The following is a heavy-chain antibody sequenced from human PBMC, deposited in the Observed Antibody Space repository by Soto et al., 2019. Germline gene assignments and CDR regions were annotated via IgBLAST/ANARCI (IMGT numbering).Heavy chain of an antibody. Sequence: SESLSLTCTVSGGSLRRSNYHWGWIRQAPGKGLEWIGNMYHDGSTHYNPPLKSRATISADTSKNQLSLSLTSVTATDTAVYYCARVRIQSTGWTPWDYSGPGTLVTVSS. J-gene: IGHJ4*02. CDR2: MYHDGST. CDR1: GGSLRRSNYH. D-gene: IGHD5-18*01. V-gene: IGHV4-39*01. CDR3: ARVRIQSTGWTPWDY.